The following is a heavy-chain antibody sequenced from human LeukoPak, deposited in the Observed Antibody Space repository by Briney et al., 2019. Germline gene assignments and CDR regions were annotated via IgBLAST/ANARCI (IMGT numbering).Heavy chain of an antibody. CDR1: GYTFTGYY. Sequence: ASVKVSCKASGYTFTGYYMHWVRQAPGQGLEWMGRINPNSGGTNYAQKFQGRVTMTRDTSISTAYMELSRLRSDDTAVYYCARDLFIAAAGLAEVDYWGQGTLVTVSP. J-gene: IGHJ4*02. CDR2: INPNSGGT. V-gene: IGHV1-2*06. D-gene: IGHD6-13*01. CDR3: ARDLFIAAAGLAEVDY.